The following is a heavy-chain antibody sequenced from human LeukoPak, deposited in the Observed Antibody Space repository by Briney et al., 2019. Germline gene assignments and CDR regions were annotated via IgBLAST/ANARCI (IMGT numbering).Heavy chain of an antibody. V-gene: IGHV3-48*04. Sequence: GGSLRLSCAASGFTFSSYSMNWVRQAPGKGLEWVSYISSSSSTIYYADSVKGRFTISRDNAKNSLYLQMNSLRAEDTAVYYCARGDSSSLAYFDYWGQGTLVTVSS. CDR3: ARGDSSSLAYFDY. CDR1: GFTFSSYS. J-gene: IGHJ4*02. CDR2: ISSSSSTI. D-gene: IGHD6-13*01.